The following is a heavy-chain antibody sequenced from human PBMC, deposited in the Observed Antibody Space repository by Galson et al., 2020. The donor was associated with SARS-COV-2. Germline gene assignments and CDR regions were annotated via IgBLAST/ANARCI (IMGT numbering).Heavy chain of an antibody. CDR3: ASGVGASFDY. Sequence: GESLKISCAASGFTFSSYAMHWVRQAPGKGLEWVAVISYDGSNKYYADSVKGRFTISRDNSKNTLYLQMNSLRAEDTAVYYCASGVGASFDYWGQGTLVTVSS. J-gene: IGHJ4*02. CDR1: GFTFSSYA. V-gene: IGHV3-30-3*01. CDR2: ISYDGSNK. D-gene: IGHD1-26*01.